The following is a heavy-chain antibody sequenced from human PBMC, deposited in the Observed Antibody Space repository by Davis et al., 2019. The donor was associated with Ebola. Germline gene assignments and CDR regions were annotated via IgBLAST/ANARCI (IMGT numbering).Heavy chain of an antibody. D-gene: IGHD3-3*01. CDR1: GGSISSSSYY. Sequence: SETLSLTCTVSGGSISSSSYYWGWIRQPPGKGLEWIGYIYYSGSTNYNPSLKSRVTISVDTSKNQFSLKLSSVTAADTAVYYCARVDYDFWSGYWTTNWFDPWGQGTLVTVSS. J-gene: IGHJ5*02. V-gene: IGHV4-61*05. CDR2: IYYSGST. CDR3: ARVDYDFWSGYWTTNWFDP.